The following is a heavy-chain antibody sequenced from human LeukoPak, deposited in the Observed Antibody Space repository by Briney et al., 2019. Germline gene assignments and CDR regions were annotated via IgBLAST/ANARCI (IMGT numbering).Heavy chain of an antibody. CDR2: INTNTGNP. D-gene: IGHD3-3*01. J-gene: IGHJ4*02. CDR1: GYTFTSYA. CDR3: ARDQPDGGSLRFLEWLLPTFDY. V-gene: IGHV7-4-1*02. Sequence: ASVKVSRKASGYTFTSYAMNWVRQAPGQGLEWMGWINTNTGNPTYAQGFTGRFVFSLDTSVSTAYLQISSLKAEDTAVYYCARDQPDGGSLRFLEWLLPTFDYWGQGTLVTVSS.